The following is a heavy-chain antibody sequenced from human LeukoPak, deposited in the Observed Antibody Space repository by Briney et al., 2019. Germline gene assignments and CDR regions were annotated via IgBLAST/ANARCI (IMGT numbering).Heavy chain of an antibody. J-gene: IGHJ6*02. V-gene: IGHV3-7*03. CDR3: ARVTLDYGDNYYGMDV. CDR2: IKDDGSEE. Sequence: GGSLRLSCAASGFNFNNYWMSWLRQAPGKGLEWVANIKDDGSEEYYADSVKGRFTISRDNSKNTLYLQMNSLRAEDTAVYYCARVTLDYGDNYYGMDVWGQGTTVTVSS. D-gene: IGHD4-17*01. CDR1: GFNFNNYW.